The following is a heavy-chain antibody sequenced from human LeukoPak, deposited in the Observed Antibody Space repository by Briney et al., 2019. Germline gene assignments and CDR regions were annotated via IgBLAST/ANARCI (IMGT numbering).Heavy chain of an antibody. J-gene: IGHJ4*02. D-gene: IGHD5-12*01. Sequence: GRSLRLSCAASGFTFSSYGMHWVCQAPGKGLEWVAVIWYDGSNKYYADSVKGRFTISRDNSKNTLYLQMNSLRAEDTAVYYCAKEMKPWMHFDYWGQGTLVTVSS. V-gene: IGHV3-33*06. CDR3: AKEMKPWMHFDY. CDR1: GFTFSSYG. CDR2: IWYDGSNK.